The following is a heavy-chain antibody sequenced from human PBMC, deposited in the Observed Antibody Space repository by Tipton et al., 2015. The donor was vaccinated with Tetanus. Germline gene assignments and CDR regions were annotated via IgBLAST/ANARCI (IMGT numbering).Heavy chain of an antibody. CDR3: ARDCDRYSTPGWFDP. Sequence: QVQLVQSGAEVKKPGSSVKVSCKASGGTFSSYAISWARQAPGQGLEWMGGIIPILGTANYAQKFQGRVTITADESTSTAYMELSSLRSEDTAVYYCARDCDRYSTPGWFDPWGQGTLVTVSS. CDR1: GGTFSSYA. CDR2: IIPILGTA. D-gene: IGHD6-13*01. V-gene: IGHV1-69*01. J-gene: IGHJ5*02.